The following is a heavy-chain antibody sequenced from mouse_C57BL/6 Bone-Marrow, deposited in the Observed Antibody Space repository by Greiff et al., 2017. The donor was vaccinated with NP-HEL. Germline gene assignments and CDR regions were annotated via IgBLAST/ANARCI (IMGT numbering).Heavy chain of an antibody. CDR1: GYTFTSYW. D-gene: IGHD2-1*01. J-gene: IGHJ3*01. Sequence: VQLQQSGAELVMPGASVKLSCKASGYTFTSYWMHWVKQRPGQGLEWIGEIDPSDSYTNYNQKFKGQSTLTVDKSSSAAYMQLSSLTSEDSAVYYCARERRSTMDETWFAYWGQGTLVTVSA. CDR2: IDPSDSYT. CDR3: ARERRSTMDETWFAY. V-gene: IGHV1-69*01.